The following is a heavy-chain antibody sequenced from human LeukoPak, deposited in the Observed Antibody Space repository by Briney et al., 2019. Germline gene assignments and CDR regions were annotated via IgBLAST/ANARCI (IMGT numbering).Heavy chain of an antibody. Sequence: GGSLRLSCAASGFTFSSYGMHWVRQAPGKGLDWVAFIRYDGSNKYYADSVKGRFTISRDNSKNTLYLQMNSLRAEDTAVYYCAKGRISVAGTLDPWGQGTLVTVSS. CDR3: AKGRISVAGTLDP. V-gene: IGHV3-30*02. CDR2: IRYDGSNK. J-gene: IGHJ5*02. CDR1: GFTFSSYG. D-gene: IGHD6-19*01.